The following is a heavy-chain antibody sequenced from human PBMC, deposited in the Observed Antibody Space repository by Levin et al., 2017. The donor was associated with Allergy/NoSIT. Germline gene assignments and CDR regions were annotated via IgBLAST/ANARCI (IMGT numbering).Heavy chain of an antibody. V-gene: IGHV1-18*01. CDR1: GYSFSTYG. CDR2: ISVYSNNT. Sequence: PTASVKVSCKASGYSFSTYGISWVRQAPGRGLEWMGWISVYSNNTYYAHELRGRVTMIADRSTSTAYIELRSLKSDDTAMYYCARFPPFGGYYYLYYFASWGQGTLVTVSS. J-gene: IGHJ4*02. CDR3: ARFPPFGGYYYLYYFAS. D-gene: IGHD3-3*01.